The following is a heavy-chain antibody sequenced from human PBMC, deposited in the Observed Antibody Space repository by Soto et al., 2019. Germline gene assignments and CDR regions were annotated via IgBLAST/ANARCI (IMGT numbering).Heavy chain of an antibody. CDR3: ARDDVLCDGGRCYGVPLDV. CDR1: GFTVSSKY. J-gene: IGHJ6*04. Sequence: PVGSLRLSCAASGFTVSSKYMSWVRQAPGKGLEWVSLIQSGGPTYYADSVKGRFTISRDTSENTVHLQMDSLRAEDTAVYYCARDDVLCDGGRCYGVPLDVWGKGTKVTVSS. V-gene: IGHV3-66*01. CDR2: IQSGGPT. D-gene: IGHD2-15*01.